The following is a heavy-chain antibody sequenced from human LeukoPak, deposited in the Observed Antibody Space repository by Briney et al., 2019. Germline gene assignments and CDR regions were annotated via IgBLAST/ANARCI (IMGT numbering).Heavy chain of an antibody. V-gene: IGHV1-69*06. CDR3: ATDGLLFRFDY. Sequence: SVKVSCKASGGTFSSYAISWVRQAPGQGLEWMGGIIPIFGTANYAQKFQGRVTMTEDTSTDTAYMELSSLRSEDTAVYYCATDGLLFRFDYWGQGTLVTVSS. CDR1: GGTFSSYA. D-gene: IGHD2-21*02. CDR2: IIPIFGTA. J-gene: IGHJ4*02.